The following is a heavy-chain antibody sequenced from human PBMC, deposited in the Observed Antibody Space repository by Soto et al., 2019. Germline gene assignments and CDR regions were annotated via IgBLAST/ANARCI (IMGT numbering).Heavy chain of an antibody. CDR1: GYSVSSGYY. CDR3: ARDRLRFDP. D-gene: IGHD2-15*01. J-gene: IGHJ5*02. CDR2: IYHSGST. Sequence: PSETLSLTCDVSGYSVSSGYYWGWIRQPPGKGLEWIGTIYHSGSTYYNPSLKSQVTISVDMSKNQFSLKLSSVTAADTAVYYCARDRLRFDPWGQGTLVTVSS. V-gene: IGHV4-38-2*02.